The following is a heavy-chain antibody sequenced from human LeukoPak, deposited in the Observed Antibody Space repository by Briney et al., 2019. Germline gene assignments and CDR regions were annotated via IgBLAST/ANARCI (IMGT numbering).Heavy chain of an antibody. CDR3: ARDYSAPYYDRGYPPLGPFDY. CDR2: ISAYNGNT. D-gene: IGHD3-22*01. J-gene: IGHJ4*02. V-gene: IGHV1-18*01. Sequence: ASVKVSCKASGYTFTSYGICWVRQAPVQGLEWVWWISAYNGNTNYAQKLQGRVTMTTDTPTSTAYMELRSLRSDDTAVYYCARDYSAPYYDRGYPPLGPFDYWGQGTLVTVSS. CDR1: GYTFTSYG.